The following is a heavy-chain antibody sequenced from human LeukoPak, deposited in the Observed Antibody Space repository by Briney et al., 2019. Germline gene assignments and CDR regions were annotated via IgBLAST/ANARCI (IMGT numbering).Heavy chain of an antibody. CDR2: IYSGGST. CDR3: ARVYYDSSGFDSRAFDI. Sequence: PGGSLRLSCAASGFTVSSNYMSWVRQAPGKGLEWVSVIYSGGSTYYADSVKGRLTISRDNSKNTLYLQMNSLRAEDTAVYYCARVYYDSSGFDSRAFDIWGQGTMVTVSS. D-gene: IGHD3-22*01. J-gene: IGHJ3*02. CDR1: GFTVSSNY. V-gene: IGHV3-66*01.